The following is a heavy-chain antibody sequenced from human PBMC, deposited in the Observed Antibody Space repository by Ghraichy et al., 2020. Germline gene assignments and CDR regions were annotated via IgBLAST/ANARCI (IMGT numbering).Heavy chain of an antibody. CDR3: VRHGAVAGTDY. J-gene: IGHJ4*02. CDR2: IYYSGST. Sequence: SETLSLTCTVSGGSISSSSYYWGWIRQPPGKGLEWIGSIYYSGSTYYNPSLKSRVTISVDTSKNQFSLKLSSVTAADTAVYYCVRHGAVAGTDYWGQGTLVTVSS. V-gene: IGHV4-39*01. D-gene: IGHD6-19*01. CDR1: GGSISSSSYY.